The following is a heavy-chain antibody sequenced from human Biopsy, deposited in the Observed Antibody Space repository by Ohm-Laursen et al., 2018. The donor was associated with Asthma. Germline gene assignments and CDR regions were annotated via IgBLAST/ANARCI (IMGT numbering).Heavy chain of an antibody. CDR1: SGSGGYMRSGNYY. D-gene: IGHD6-13*01. CDR3: VRGSSSWHHGPFHYYYGLDV. CDR2: IYYSGTT. J-gene: IGHJ6*02. V-gene: IGHV4-39*01. Sequence: TLSLTCSLSSGSGGYMRSGNYYWGWIRQPPGKGLEWIGSIYYSGTTYYNPSLESRVTVSADTLNPQSPLNPTSVPAADTAVYYCVRGSSSWHHGPFHYYYGLDVWGQGTTATVSS.